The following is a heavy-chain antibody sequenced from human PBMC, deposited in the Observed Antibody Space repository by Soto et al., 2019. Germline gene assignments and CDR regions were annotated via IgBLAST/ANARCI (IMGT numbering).Heavy chain of an antibody. CDR3: ARSYDFWSGYYFGYYYGMDV. CDR2: IIPIFGTA. D-gene: IGHD3-3*01. V-gene: IGHV1-69*06. J-gene: IGHJ6*02. Sequence: SVKVSCKASGGTFSSYAISWVRQAPGQGLEWMGGIIPIFGTANYAQKFQGRVTITADKSTSTAYMELSSLRSEDTAVYYCARSYDFWSGYYFGYYYGMDVWGQGTTVTVSS. CDR1: GGTFSSYA.